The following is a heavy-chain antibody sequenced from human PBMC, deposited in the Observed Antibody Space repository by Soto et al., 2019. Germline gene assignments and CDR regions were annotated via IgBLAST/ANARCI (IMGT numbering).Heavy chain of an antibody. CDR3: ARDLGSGSYYYGHYFDY. CDR2: IIPIFGTA. J-gene: IGHJ4*02. CDR1: GDTFSSYA. D-gene: IGHD1-26*01. V-gene: IGHV1-69*01. Sequence: QVQLVQSGAEVKKPGSSVKVSCKASGDTFSSYAISWVRQAPGQGLEWMGGIIPIFGTANYAQKFQGRVTITADESTSTAYLELSSLRVEDTAVYYCARDLGSGSYYYGHYFDYWGQGTLVTVSS.